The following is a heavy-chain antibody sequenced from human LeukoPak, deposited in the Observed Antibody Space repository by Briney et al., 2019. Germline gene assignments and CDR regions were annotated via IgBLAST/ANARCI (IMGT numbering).Heavy chain of an antibody. V-gene: IGHV4-34*01. CDR2: INHSGST. Sequence: KSSETLSLTCAVYGGSFSGYYWSWIRQPPGKGLEWIGEINHSGSTNYNPSLKSRVTISVDTSKNQFSLKLSSVTAADTAEYYCARGRYYYYGMDVWGQGTTVTVSS. CDR3: ARGRYYYYGMDV. J-gene: IGHJ6*02. CDR1: GGSFSGYY.